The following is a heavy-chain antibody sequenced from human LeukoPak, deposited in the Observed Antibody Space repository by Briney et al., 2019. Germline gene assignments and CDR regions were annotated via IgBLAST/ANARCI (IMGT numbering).Heavy chain of an antibody. J-gene: IGHJ6*03. CDR1: GFTFSSYG. V-gene: IGHV3-23*01. CDR3: AKTPGYYYYMDV. Sequence: PGGSLRLSCAASGFTFSSYGMSWVRQAPGKGLEWVSAISGSGGSTYYADSVKGRFTISRDNSKNTLYLQMNSLRAEDTAVYYCAKTPGYYYYMDVWGKGTTVTISS. CDR2: ISGSGGST. D-gene: IGHD1-14*01.